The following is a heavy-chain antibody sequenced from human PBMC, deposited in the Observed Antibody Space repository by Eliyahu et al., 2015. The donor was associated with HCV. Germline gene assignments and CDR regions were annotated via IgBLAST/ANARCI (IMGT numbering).Heavy chain of an antibody. V-gene: IGHV3-23*01. D-gene: IGHD3-10*01. CDR2: IGGSGDAT. J-gene: IGHJ4*02. CDR1: XXXFGNYG. CDR3: AKDVGGSYSGPFEF. Sequence: VQLLESGGGLIQPGGXLXLSCAASXXXFGNYGXXWVRQAPGKGLEWVSSIGGSGDATYYEDSVKGRFTVSRDNSKNTLYLQLDSLRAEDTAIYFCAKDVGGSYSGPFEFWGRGTLVTVSS.